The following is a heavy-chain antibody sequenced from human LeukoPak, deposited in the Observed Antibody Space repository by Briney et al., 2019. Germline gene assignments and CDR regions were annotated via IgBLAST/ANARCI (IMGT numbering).Heavy chain of an antibody. J-gene: IGHJ4*02. CDR2: ISTYNGNT. CDR1: GYTFASYG. Sequence: ASVKVSCKASGYTFASYGVSWVRQAPGQGLEWMGWISTYNGNTNYAQKFQGRVNMTTDTSTSTAYMELRSLRSDDTAVYYCARDQGYYFDYWGQGILVTVSS. CDR3: ARDQGYYFDY. V-gene: IGHV1-18*01.